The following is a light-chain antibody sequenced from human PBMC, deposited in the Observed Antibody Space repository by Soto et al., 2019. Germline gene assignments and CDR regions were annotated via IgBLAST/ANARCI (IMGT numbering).Light chain of an antibody. Sequence: QSALTQPASVSRSPGQSITISCTGTSSDVGGYDYVSWYQQHPGKAPKLMIYNVRNRPSGVSNRFSGSKAGNTASLTISGLQAEDEAAYYCSSYTSSSTVVFGGGTKLTVL. V-gene: IGLV2-14*01. CDR3: SSYTSSSTVV. J-gene: IGLJ2*01. CDR2: NVR. CDR1: SSDVGGYDY.